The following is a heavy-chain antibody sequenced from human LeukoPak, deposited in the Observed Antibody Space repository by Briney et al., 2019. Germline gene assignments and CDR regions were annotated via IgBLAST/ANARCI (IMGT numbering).Heavy chain of an antibody. CDR2: ISSRSSYI. D-gene: IGHD3-22*01. J-gene: IGHJ3*02. Sequence: PGGSLRLSCAASGFTFSSYNMNWVRQAPGKGLEWVSSISSRSSYIYYADSVKGRFTISRDNAKNSLYLQMNSLRAEDTAVYYCARDGQTYYYDSSGYYYKDAFDIWGQGTMVTVSS. CDR3: ARDGQTYYYDSSGYYYKDAFDI. V-gene: IGHV3-21*01. CDR1: GFTFSSYN.